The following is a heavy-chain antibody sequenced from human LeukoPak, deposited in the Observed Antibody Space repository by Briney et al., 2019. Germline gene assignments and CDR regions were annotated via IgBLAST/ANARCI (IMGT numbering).Heavy chain of an antibody. CDR3: ARDYPFEEPDTVVVPAATHGLDY. V-gene: IGHV1-46*03. Sequence: ASVKVSCKASGYTFTSYYMHWVRQAPGQGLEWMGIINPSGGSTSYAQKFQGRVTMTRDTSTSTVYMELSSLRAEDTAVYYCARDYPFEEPDTVVVPAATHGLDYWGQGTLVTVSS. D-gene: IGHD2-2*01. J-gene: IGHJ4*02. CDR1: GYTFTSYY. CDR2: INPSGGST.